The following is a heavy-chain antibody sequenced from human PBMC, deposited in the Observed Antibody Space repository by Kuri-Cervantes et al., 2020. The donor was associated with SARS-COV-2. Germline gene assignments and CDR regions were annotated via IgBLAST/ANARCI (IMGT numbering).Heavy chain of an antibody. D-gene: IGHD5-12*01. CDR3: ARHSVATISDAFDV. Sequence: GSLRLSCTVSGGSISSYYWSWIRQPPGKGLEWIGYIYYSGSTNYNPSLKSRVTISVDTSKNQFSLKLSSVTAAGTAVYYCARHSVATISDAFDVWGQGTMVTVSS. V-gene: IGHV4-59*08. CDR1: GGSISSYY. J-gene: IGHJ3*01. CDR2: IYYSGST.